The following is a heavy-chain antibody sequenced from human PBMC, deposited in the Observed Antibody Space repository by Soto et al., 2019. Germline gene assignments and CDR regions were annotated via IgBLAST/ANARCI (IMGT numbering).Heavy chain of an antibody. D-gene: IGHD1-26*01. CDR3: SYYIVGATGFDH. V-gene: IGHV3-73*01. CDR2: IRSEPNNYAT. J-gene: IGHJ4*02. CDR1: GFTFSASA. Sequence: GGSLRLSCEASGFTFSASAMHWVRQASGKGLEWVGRIRSEPNNYATAYAASVKGRFTISRDDSKNTAYLHMNSLKTEDTAVYYCSYYIVGATGFDHWGQGTLVTVSS.